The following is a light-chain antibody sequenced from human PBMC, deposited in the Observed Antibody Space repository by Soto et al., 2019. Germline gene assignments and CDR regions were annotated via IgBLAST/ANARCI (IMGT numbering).Light chain of an antibody. V-gene: IGKV1-5*03. J-gene: IGKJ1*01. CDR3: QQYHSYSWT. CDR1: QSIYSW. CDR2: KAS. Sequence: DIQMTQSPSTLSASVGDRVTITCRASQSIYSWLAWYQQKPGKAPNLLICKASSLESGVSSRFSGSGSGTDFTLTISSLQPDDFATYYCQQYHSYSWTFGQGTKVEIK.